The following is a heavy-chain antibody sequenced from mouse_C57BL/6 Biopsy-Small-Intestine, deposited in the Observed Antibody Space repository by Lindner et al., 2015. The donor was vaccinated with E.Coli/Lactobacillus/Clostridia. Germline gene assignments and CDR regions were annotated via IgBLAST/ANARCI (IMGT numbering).Heavy chain of an antibody. J-gene: IGHJ4*01. Sequence: SVKVSCKASGYTFTSYGISWVRQAPGQGLEWMGWISAYNGNTNYAQKLQGRVTMTTDTSTSTAYMELRSLRSDDTAVYYCARKPLRYCSSTSSGDACHDYWGQGTLVTVSS. V-gene: IGHV1-81*01. CDR1: GYTFTSYG. D-gene: IGHD3-1*01. CDR2: ISAYNGNT. CDR3: ARKPLRYCSSTSSGDACHDY.